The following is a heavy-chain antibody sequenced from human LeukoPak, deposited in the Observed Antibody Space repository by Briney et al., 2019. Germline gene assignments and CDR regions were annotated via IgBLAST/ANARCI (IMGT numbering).Heavy chain of an antibody. CDR1: GFTFSNYG. CDR3: AALDHGHDY. V-gene: IGHV3-30*02. CDR2: IRYDGNNK. J-gene: IGHJ4*02. Sequence: GGSLRLSCGASGFTFSNYGMLWVRQAPGKGLDWVAFIRYDGNNKLYADSVKGRFTISRDNSKNTLYLHINSLRAEDTAVYYCAALDHGHDYWGQGTLVTVSS.